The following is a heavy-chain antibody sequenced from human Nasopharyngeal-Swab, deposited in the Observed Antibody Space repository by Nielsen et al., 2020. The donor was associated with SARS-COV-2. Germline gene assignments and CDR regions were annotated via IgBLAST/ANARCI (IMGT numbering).Heavy chain of an antibody. D-gene: IGHD6-13*01. CDR2: ISGSGPTT. Sequence: WIRQPPGKGLKWVSAISGSGPTTYYADSVKGRFTISRDNSKNTVYPQMNNLGVEDTAVYYCAKDPPWYSSTWSPFDFWGQGTLVTVSS. CDR3: AKDPPWYSSTWSPFDF. V-gene: IGHV3-23*01. J-gene: IGHJ4*02.